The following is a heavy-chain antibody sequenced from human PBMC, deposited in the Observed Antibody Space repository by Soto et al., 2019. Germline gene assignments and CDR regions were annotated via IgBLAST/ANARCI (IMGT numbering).Heavy chain of an antibody. CDR3: AHIPNYYQYDCCDP. Sequence: QITLKESGPTLVKPTQTLTLTCTFSGFSLTTRGVGVGWIRQPPGKALECRALIYWDDDKRYSPSLQSRLSITKHTSKNPVVLTMTNVDPVDTATYYCAHIPNYYQYDCCDPWGQGTLVSVSS. V-gene: IGHV2-5*02. CDR2: IYWDDDK. CDR1: GFSLTTRGVG. D-gene: IGHD3-16*01. J-gene: IGHJ5*02.